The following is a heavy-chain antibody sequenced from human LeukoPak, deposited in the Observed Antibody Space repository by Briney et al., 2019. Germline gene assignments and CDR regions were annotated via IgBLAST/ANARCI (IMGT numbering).Heavy chain of an antibody. D-gene: IGHD1-26*01. CDR1: GFTFSSYS. CDR3: ARDLVGESGSYDY. CDR2: ISSSSSTI. V-gene: IGHV3-48*04. J-gene: IGHJ4*02. Sequence: GGSLRLSCAASGFTFSSYSMNWVRQAPGKGLEWVSYISSSSSTIYYADSVKGRFTISRDNAKNSLYLQMNSLRAEDMAVYYCARDLVGESGSYDYWGQGTLVTVSS.